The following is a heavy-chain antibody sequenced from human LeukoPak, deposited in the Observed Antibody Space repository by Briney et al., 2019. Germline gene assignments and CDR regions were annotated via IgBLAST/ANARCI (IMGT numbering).Heavy chain of an antibody. CDR1: GFTFSSYG. V-gene: IGHV3-30*02. J-gene: IGHJ4*02. Sequence: PGGSLRLSCAASGFTFSSYGMHWVRQAPGKGLEWVAFIRYDGSNKYYADSVKGRFTISRDNSKNTLYLQMNSLRAEDTAVYYCAKPRYGDYDWERVPFEYWGQGTLVTVSS. CDR2: IRYDGSNK. D-gene: IGHD4-17*01. CDR3: AKPRYGDYDWERVPFEY.